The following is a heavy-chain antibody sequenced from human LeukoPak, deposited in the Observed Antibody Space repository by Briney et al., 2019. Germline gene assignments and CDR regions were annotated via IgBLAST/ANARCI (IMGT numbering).Heavy chain of an antibody. CDR3: ARGSRSSGFYWYFDL. V-gene: IGHV4-4*02. J-gene: IGHJ2*01. D-gene: IGHD6-19*01. CDR2: IYYSGST. CDR1: GGSISSSNW. Sequence: PSGTLSLTCAVSGGSISSSNWWSWVRQPPGKGLEWIGYIYYSGSTSYNPSLKSRVTISVDTSKDQFSLKLSSVTAADTAVYYCARGSRSSGFYWYFDLWGRGTLVTVSS.